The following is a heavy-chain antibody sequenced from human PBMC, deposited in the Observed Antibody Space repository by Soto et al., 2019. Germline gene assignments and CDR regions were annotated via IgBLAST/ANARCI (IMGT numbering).Heavy chain of an antibody. D-gene: IGHD3-22*01. V-gene: IGHV1-46*02. CDR3: ARAAYYYDSSACDY. CDR1: GYTFNIYH. Sequence: GASVKVSCKASGYTFNIYHIHWVRQAPGQGLEWMGIINPNGGSTSYAQKFQGRVTMTRDTSTSTVYMELSSLRSEDTAVYFCARAAYYYDSSACDYWGKGTLVTVSS. J-gene: IGHJ4*02. CDR2: INPNGGST.